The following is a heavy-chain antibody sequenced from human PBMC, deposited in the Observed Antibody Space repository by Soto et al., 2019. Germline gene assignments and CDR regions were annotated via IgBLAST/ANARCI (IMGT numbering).Heavy chain of an antibody. V-gene: IGHV3-21*01. J-gene: IGHJ5*02. D-gene: IGHD6-13*01. CDR3: TRDASRDSSARGWFDP. Sequence: GGSLRLSCAAPGFTFRSFTMNWVRQAPGKGLEWVSTISSNSAYIYYTDALRGRFTISRDNAKNSLHLQMSSLRAEDTAVYYCTRDASRDSSARGWFDPWGPGTLVTVSS. CDR2: ISSNSAYI. CDR1: GFTFRSFT.